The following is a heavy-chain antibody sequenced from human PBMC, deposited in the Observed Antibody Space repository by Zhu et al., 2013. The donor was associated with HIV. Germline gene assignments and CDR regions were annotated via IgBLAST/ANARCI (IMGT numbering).Heavy chain of an antibody. CDR1: GNTVVRYH. CDR3: ARAFSLYSNSEGDY. J-gene: IGHJ4*02. D-gene: IGHD3-16*02. Sequence: VQSGAEVKTPGASVKVSCKASGNTVVRYHMHWMRQAPGQGLEWMGIINPTDGSIDYAQKFQGRVTMTRDTSTSTVYMELSSLRSEDTAVYYCARAFSLYSNSEGDYWGQGTLVTVSS. V-gene: IGHV1-46*01. CDR2: INPTDGSI.